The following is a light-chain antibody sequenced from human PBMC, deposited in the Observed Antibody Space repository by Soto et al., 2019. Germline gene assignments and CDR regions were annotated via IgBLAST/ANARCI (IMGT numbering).Light chain of an antibody. CDR3: QHRSSWPFT. CDR1: ESVSSY. J-gene: IGKJ3*01. Sequence: EIVLTQSPATLSLSPGERGTLSCRASESVSSYLAWYQKKPGQAPRLLIYDVSNRDTGIPARFSGSGSGTDFTLAISSLEPEDFAVYYCQHRSSWPFTFGPGTKVDIK. CDR2: DVS. V-gene: IGKV3-11*01.